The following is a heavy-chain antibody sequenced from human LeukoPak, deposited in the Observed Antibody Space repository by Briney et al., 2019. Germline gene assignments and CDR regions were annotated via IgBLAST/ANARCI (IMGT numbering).Heavy chain of an antibody. V-gene: IGHV3-30*03. D-gene: IGHD3-3*01. CDR2: ILYGGSNK. J-gene: IGHJ6*03. CDR3: ARPYYDFWSGTDPYYMDV. Sequence: SGGSLRLSCAASGFTFSSYGMHWVRQAPGKGLEWVAVILYGGSNKYYADSVKGRFTISRDNSKNTLYLQMNSLRAEDTAVYYCARPYYDFWSGTDPYYMDVWGKGTTVTVSS. CDR1: GFTFSSYG.